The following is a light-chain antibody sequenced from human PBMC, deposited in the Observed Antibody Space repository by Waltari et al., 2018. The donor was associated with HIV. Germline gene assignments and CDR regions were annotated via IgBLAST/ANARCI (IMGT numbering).Light chain of an antibody. CDR2: EVS. V-gene: IGLV2-14*01. J-gene: IGLJ1*01. Sequence: QSALTQPASVSGSPGQSITIPCPGTSSDVGLSHYVSLYQQHPGKAPKLMIYEVSNRPSGVSNRFSGSKSGNTASLTISGLQAEDEADYYCSSYTGSSTLYVFGTGTKVTVL. CDR1: SSDVGLSHY. CDR3: SSYTGSSTLYV.